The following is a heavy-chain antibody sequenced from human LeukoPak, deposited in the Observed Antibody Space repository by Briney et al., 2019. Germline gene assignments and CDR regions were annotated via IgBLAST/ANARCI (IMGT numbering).Heavy chain of an antibody. CDR3: ARSTSRYSGSYVH. V-gene: IGHV3-21*01. J-gene: IGHJ4*02. D-gene: IGHD1-26*01. Sequence: KSGGSLRLSCAASGFTFSSYSMNWVRQAPGKGLEWVSSISSSSSYIYYADSVKGRFTISRDNAKNSLYLQMNSLRAEDTAVYYCARSTSRYSGSYVHWGQGTLVTVSS. CDR2: ISSSSSYI. CDR1: GFTFSSYS.